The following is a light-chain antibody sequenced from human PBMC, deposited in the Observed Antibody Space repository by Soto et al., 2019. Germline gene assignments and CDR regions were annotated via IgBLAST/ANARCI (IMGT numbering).Light chain of an antibody. V-gene: IGKV1-39*01. Sequence: DIQMTQSPSSLSASVGDRVTITCRASQTIDNYLNWYQQKPGEAPRLLIYATSSLQSGVPSRFSGSNSGTDFTLTISGLQPEDFASYYCQHTYRNPPFTFGQGTKVEIK. CDR1: QTIDNY. CDR3: QHTYRNPPFT. CDR2: ATS. J-gene: IGKJ2*01.